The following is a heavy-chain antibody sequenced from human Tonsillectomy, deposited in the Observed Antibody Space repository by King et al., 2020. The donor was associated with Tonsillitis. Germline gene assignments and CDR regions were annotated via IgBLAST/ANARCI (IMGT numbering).Heavy chain of an antibody. CDR1: GFTFSSYA. CDR2: ISYDGSNQ. CDR3: AKERHNYSPIDY. D-gene: IGHD2-15*01. V-gene: IGHV3-30*04. J-gene: IGHJ4*02. Sequence: VQLVESGGGVVPPGRSLRLSCAASGFTFSSYAMHWVRQAPGKGLEWVALISYDGSNQYFADSVKGRFTISRDNSKNSLFLQMNSLRTEDTAVYYCAKERHNYSPIDYWGQGTMVTVSS.